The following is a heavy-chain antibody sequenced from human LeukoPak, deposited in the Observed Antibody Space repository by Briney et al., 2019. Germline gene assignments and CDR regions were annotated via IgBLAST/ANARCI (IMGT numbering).Heavy chain of an antibody. CDR1: GDSVSSNSAA. J-gene: IGHJ3*02. CDR2: TYYRSKWYN. V-gene: IGHV6-1*01. Sequence: SQTLSLTCAISGDSVSSNSAAWNWIRQSPSRGLEWLGRTYYRSKWYNDYAVSVKSRITINPDTSKNQFSLQLNSVTPEDTAVYYCAGYYYDSSGYPSDDAFDIWGQGTMVTVSS. CDR3: AGYYYDSSGYPSDDAFDI. D-gene: IGHD3-22*01.